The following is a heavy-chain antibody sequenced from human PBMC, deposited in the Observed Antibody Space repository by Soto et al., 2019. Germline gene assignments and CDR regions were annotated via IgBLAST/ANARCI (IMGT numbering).Heavy chain of an antibody. CDR1: GYSFTSYW. D-gene: IGHD1-26*01. CDR3: ASSGSSPFSYYYGMDV. J-gene: IGHJ6*02. V-gene: IGHV5-51*01. CDR2: IYPGDSDT. Sequence: XXSLKISWKCSGYSFTSYWIGWVRQMPGKGLEWMEIIYPGDSDTRYSPSFQGQVTISADKSISTAYLQWSSLKASDTAMYYCASSGSSPFSYYYGMDVWGQGTTVTVSS.